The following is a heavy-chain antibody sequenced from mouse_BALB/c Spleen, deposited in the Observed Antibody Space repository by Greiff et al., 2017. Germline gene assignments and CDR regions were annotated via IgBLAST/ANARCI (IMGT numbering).Heavy chain of an antibody. V-gene: IGHV2-9*02. CDR2: IWAGGST. CDR3: ARESIATEAWFAY. D-gene: IGHD1-1*01. Sequence: QVQLKESGPGLVAPSQSLSITCTVSGFSLTSYGVHWVRQPPGKGLEWLGVIWAGGSTNYNSAFMSRLSISKDNSKSQVFLKMNSLQTDDTAMYYCARESIATEAWFAYWGQGTLVTVSA. J-gene: IGHJ3*01. CDR1: GFSLTSYG.